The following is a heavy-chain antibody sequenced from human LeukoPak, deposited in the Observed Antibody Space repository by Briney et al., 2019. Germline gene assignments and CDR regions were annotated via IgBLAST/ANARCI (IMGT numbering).Heavy chain of an antibody. Sequence: GGSLRLSCAASGFTFSSYSMNWVRQAPGKGLEWVSSISSSSSYIYYADSVKGRFTISRDNAKNSLYLQMNSLRAEDTAVYYCAKGMGYASGSSYSYYYYMDVWGKGTTVTISS. D-gene: IGHD3-10*01. V-gene: IGHV3-21*04. CDR2: ISSSSSYI. J-gene: IGHJ6*03. CDR3: AKGMGYASGSSYSYYYYMDV. CDR1: GFTFSSYS.